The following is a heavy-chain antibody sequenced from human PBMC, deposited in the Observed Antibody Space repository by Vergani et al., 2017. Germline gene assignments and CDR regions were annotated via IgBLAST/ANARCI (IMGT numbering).Heavy chain of an antibody. CDR3: ARTALVRGVSCDY. J-gene: IGHJ4*02. Sequence: QVQLQESGPGLVKPSETLSLTCTVSGGSISSYYWSWIRQPPGKGLEWIGYIYYSGSTNYNPSLKSRVTISVDTSKNQFSLKLSSVTAADTAVYYCARTALVRGVSCDYWGQGTLVTVSS. D-gene: IGHD3-10*01. CDR2: IYYSGST. V-gene: IGHV4-59*01. CDR1: GGSISSYY.